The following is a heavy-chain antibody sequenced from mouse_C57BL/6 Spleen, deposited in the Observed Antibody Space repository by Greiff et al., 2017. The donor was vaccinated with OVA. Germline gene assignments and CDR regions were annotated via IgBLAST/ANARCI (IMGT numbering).Heavy chain of an antibody. CDR2: INPNNGGT. CDR1: GYTFTDYY. D-gene: IGHD2-4*01. V-gene: IGHV1-26*01. CDR3: ARSGDYDDGYYFDY. Sequence: VQLQQSGPELVKPGASVKISCKASGYTFTDYYMNWVKQSHGKSLEWIGDINPNNGGTSYNQKFKGKATLTVDKSSSTAYMELRSLTSEDSAVYYCARSGDYDDGYYFDYWGQGTTLTVSS. J-gene: IGHJ2*01.